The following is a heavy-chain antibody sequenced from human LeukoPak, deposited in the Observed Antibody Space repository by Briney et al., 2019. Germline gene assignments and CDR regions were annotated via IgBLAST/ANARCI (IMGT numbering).Heavy chain of an antibody. J-gene: IGHJ5*02. D-gene: IGHD1-7*01. CDR3: VRGVGVSRFNYLDP. CDR1: GFTFSSFG. CDR2: IWYDASNK. Sequence: PGGSLRFSCAASGFTFSSFGMHWVRQAPGKGLEWVAVIWYDASNKYYADSVKGRFTISRDNSKNTLYLQMNSLRDDDRAVYYCVRGVGVSRFNYLDPWGQGTLVIVSS. V-gene: IGHV3-33*01.